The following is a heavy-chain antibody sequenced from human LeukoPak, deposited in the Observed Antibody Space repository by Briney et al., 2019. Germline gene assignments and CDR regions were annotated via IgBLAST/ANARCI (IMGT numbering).Heavy chain of an antibody. CDR1: GYTFTSYG. V-gene: IGHV1-18*01. D-gene: IGHD3-16*02. J-gene: IGHJ5*02. CDR2: ISAYNGNT. CDR3: ARARVIMITFGGVIVNWFDP. Sequence: ASVKVSCKASGYTFTSYGISWVRQAPGQGLEWMEWISAYNGNTNYAQKLQGRVTMTTDTSTSTAYMELRSLRSDDTAVYYCARARVIMITFGGVIVNWFDPWGQGTLVTVSS.